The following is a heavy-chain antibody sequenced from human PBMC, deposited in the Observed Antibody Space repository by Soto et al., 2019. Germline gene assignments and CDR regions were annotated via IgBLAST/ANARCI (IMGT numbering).Heavy chain of an antibody. CDR3: ARDRPTAMVSRYYFDY. CDR1: GDSVSSNSAA. J-gene: IGHJ4*02. D-gene: IGHD5-18*01. CDR2: TYYRSKWYN. V-gene: IGHV6-1*01. Sequence: SQTLSLTCAISGDSVSSNSAAWNWIRQSPSRGLEWLGRTYYRSKWYNDYAISVKSRITINPDTSKNQFSMQLNSVNPEDTAVYYCARDRPTAMVSRYYFDYWGQGTLVTVSS.